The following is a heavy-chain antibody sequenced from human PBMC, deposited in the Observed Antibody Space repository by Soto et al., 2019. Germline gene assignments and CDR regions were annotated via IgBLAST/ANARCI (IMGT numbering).Heavy chain of an antibody. D-gene: IGHD6-13*01. J-gene: IGHJ4*02. CDR2: IIPVSGTI. CDR3: ASSYGISWYGDF. Sequence: SVKVSCKASGGTFNNYPVTWVRQAPGQGLEWMGGIIPVSGTINYTQEFQGRVTITADESTSTVYMELSSLRYEDTAVYYCASSYGISWYGDFWGQGTLVTVSS. CDR1: GGTFNNYP. V-gene: IGHV1-69*13.